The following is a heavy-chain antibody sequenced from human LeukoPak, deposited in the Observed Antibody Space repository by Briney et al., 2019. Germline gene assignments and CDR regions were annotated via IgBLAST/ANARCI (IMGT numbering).Heavy chain of an antibody. J-gene: IGHJ3*02. V-gene: IGHV3-7*01. D-gene: IGHD2/OR15-2a*01. CDR3: ARKGGIYCNDGCFHDAFDI. CDR2: INGDGSES. CDR1: GFTFNNYW. Sequence: GGSLRLSCAASGFTFNNYWMSWVRQAPGKGLEWVANINGDGSESHSVDSVKGRFTISRDNAKNSLYLQMNSLRGEDTAVYYCARKGGIYCNDGCFHDAFDIWGQGTTVIVSS.